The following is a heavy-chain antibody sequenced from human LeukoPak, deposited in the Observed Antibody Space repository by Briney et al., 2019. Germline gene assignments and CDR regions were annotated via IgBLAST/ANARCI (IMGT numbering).Heavy chain of an antibody. CDR1: GFTFNNYA. CDR3: ARATGGSYYDADYYYGLDV. J-gene: IGHJ6*02. Sequence: GGSLRLSCAASGFTFNNYAMHWVRQAPGKGLEWVAIIAFDGINNYYTGSVKGRFTISRDNSKSTLYLQMNSLRPEDSAVYYCARATGGSYYDADYYYGLDVWGQGTTVTVSS. CDR2: IAFDGINN. D-gene: IGHD1-26*01. V-gene: IGHV3-30*04.